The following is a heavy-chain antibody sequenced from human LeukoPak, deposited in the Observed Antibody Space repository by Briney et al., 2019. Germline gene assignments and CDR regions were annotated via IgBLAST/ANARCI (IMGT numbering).Heavy chain of an antibody. CDR2: IIPILGIA. V-gene: IGHV1-69*04. CDR1: GGTFSSYT. J-gene: IGHJ5*02. Sequence: ASVKVSCKASGGTFSSYTISWVRQVPGQGLEWMGRIIPILGIANYAQKFQGRVTITADKSTSTAYMELSSLRSEDTAVYYCARDVAAAASFDPWGQGTLVTVSS. CDR3: ARDVAAAASFDP. D-gene: IGHD6-13*01.